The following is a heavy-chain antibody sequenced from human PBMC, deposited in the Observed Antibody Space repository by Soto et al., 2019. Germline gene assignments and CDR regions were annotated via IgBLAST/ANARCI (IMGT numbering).Heavy chain of an antibody. V-gene: IGHV4-4*07. D-gene: IGHD3-10*01. CDR2: IYSSGTT. CDR3: ARGRYYYGSGSLDY. CDR1: GGSISSYY. J-gene: IGHJ4*02. Sequence: QVRLQESGPGLVKPSETLSLTCTVSGGSISSYYWNWIRQPAGKGLEWIGRIYSSGTTNYNPSLKSRVTMSVDTSKNQFSLKLSSVTAADTAVYYCARGRYYYGSGSLDYWGQGTLVTVSS.